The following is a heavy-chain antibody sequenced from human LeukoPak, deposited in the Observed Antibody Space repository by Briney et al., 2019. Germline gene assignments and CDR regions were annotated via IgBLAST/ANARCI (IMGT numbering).Heavy chain of an antibody. V-gene: IGHV4-59*01. D-gene: IGHD6-13*01. CDR1: GGSISSYY. CDR3: ARESVAAAGIFFDY. Sequence: SETLSLTCTIDGGSISSYYWSWIRQPPGKGLEWIGYIYYSGSTKYKSSLKRRLTISADTSKNQFALKLSSVTAADTAVYYCARESVAAAGIFFDYWGQGTLVTVSS. J-gene: IGHJ4*02. CDR2: IYYSGST.